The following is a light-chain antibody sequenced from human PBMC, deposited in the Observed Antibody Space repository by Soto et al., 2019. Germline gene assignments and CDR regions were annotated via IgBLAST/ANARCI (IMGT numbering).Light chain of an antibody. CDR1: SGSVSTSYY. V-gene: IGLV8-61*01. Sequence: QTVVTQEPSFSVSPGGTVTLTCGLSSGSVSTSYYPSWYQQTPGQAPRTLMHSSNTRSSGVPDRFSGSILGNKAALTITGAQADDEADYYCALYLGGGIWLFGGGTKLTVL. J-gene: IGLJ3*02. CDR3: ALYLGGGIWL. CDR2: SSN.